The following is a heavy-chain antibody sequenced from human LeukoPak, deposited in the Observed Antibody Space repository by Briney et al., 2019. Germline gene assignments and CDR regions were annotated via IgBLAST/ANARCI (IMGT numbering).Heavy chain of an antibody. J-gene: IGHJ5*02. D-gene: IGHD3-10*01. CDR2: IYTSGST. Sequence: PSQTLSLTCTVSGGSISTGSYYCSWIRQPAGKGLEWIGRIYTSGSTNYNPSLKSRVTISVDTSKNQFSLKLSSVTAADTAVYYCARPRYYYGSGSYPAGHNWFDPWGQGTLVTVSS. CDR1: GGSISTGSYY. CDR3: ARPRYYYGSGSYPAGHNWFDP. V-gene: IGHV4-61*02.